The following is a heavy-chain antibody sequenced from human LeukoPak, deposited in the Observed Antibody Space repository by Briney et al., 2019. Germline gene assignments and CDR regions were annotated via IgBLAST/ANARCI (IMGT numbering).Heavy chain of an antibody. CDR1: GYTFTGHY. J-gene: IGHJ4*02. CDR2: INPKNAGT. V-gene: IGHV1-2*02. Sequence: ASVKVSCKASGYTFTGHYMHWVRQAPGQGLEWMGWINPKNAGTNFAQRFQGRVTMTRDTSISTVYMELSRLRSDDTALYYCARTPYIAAVPGGFDYWGQGTLVTVSS. CDR3: ARTPYIAAVPGGFDY. D-gene: IGHD6-13*01.